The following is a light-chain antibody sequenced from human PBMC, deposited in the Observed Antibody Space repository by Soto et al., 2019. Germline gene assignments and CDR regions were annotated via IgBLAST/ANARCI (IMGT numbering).Light chain of an antibody. CDR1: SSNSGAGYD. V-gene: IGLV1-40*01. J-gene: IGLJ2*01. Sequence: QSVLTQPPSVSGAPGQRVTISCTGSSSNSGAGYDVHWYQQLPGTAPKPLIYGTSNRPSGVPDRFSGSKSGTSASLAITGLQAEDEADYYCQSYDSSLSGSIFGGGTKLTVL. CDR3: QSYDSSLSGSI. CDR2: GTS.